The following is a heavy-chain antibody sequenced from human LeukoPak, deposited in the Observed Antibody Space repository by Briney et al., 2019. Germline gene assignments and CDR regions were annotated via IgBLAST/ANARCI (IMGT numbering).Heavy chain of an antibody. V-gene: IGHV1-2*04. CDR2: INPNSGGT. J-gene: IGHJ5*02. CDR3: ARSGYCSSTSCYTPYNWFDP. D-gene: IGHD2-2*02. CDR1: GYTFTGYY. Sequence: ASVKVSCKASGYTFTGYYMHWVPQAPGQGLEWMGWINPNSGGTNYAQKFQGWVTMTRDTSISTAYMELSRLRSDDTAVYYCARSGYCSSTSCYTPYNWFDPWGQGTLVTVSS.